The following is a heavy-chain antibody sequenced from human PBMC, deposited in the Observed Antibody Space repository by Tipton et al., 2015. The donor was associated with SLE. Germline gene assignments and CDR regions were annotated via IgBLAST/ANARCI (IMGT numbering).Heavy chain of an antibody. CDR2: MTFDGSNK. CDR1: GFTVSSNY. D-gene: IGHD3-16*01. J-gene: IGHJ5*02. CDR3: AKGDGGVVPYSPHLAS. V-gene: IGHV3-30*18. Sequence: SLRLSCAASGFTVSSNYMSWVRQAPGKGLEWLAVMTFDGSNKYYADSVKGRFSISRDDSENTLFLQMNSLRAEGTALYYCAKGDGGVVPYSPHLASWGQGTLVTVSS.